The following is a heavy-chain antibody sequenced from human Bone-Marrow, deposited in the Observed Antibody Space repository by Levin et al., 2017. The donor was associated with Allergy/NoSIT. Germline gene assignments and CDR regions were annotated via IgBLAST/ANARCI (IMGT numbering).Heavy chain of an antibody. J-gene: IGHJ4*02. CDR1: GYGFTAYY. CDR3: ARGLGNDMNGFDY. V-gene: IGHV1-2*06. D-gene: IGHD1-1*01. Sequence: ASVKVSCKASGYGFTAYYIQWVRKAPGQGLEWMGRVNPNNGDTDYAKKFRGRVTMTRDTSISTAYMELTSLRSDDTAVYYCARGLGNDMNGFDYWGQGTLVTVSS. CDR2: VNPNNGDT.